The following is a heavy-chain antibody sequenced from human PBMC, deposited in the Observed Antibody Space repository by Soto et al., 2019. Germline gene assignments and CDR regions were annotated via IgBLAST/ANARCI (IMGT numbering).Heavy chain of an antibody. CDR2: IYYSGST. CDR3: ARRYGASFDY. V-gene: IGHV4-59*01. D-gene: IGHD4-17*01. J-gene: IGHJ4*02. CDR1: GGSTSSYY. Sequence: SETLSLTCTVSGGSTSSYYWSWIRQPPGKGLEWIGYIYYSGSTNYNPSLKSRVTISVDTSKNQFSLKLSSVTAADTAVYYCARRYGASFDYWGQGTLVTVSS.